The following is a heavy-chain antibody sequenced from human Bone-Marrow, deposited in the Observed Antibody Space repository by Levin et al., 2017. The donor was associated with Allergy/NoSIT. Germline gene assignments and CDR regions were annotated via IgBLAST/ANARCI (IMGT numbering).Heavy chain of an antibody. Sequence: ASVKVSCKASGYTFTGYYMHWVRQAPGQGLEWMGWINPNSGGTNYAQKFQGWVTMTRDTSISTAYMELSRLRSDDTAVYYCARGSDPYYYDSSGDDYWGQGTLVTVSS. D-gene: IGHD3-22*01. J-gene: IGHJ4*02. CDR2: INPNSGGT. V-gene: IGHV1-2*04. CDR3: ARGSDPYYYDSSGDDY. CDR1: GYTFTGYY.